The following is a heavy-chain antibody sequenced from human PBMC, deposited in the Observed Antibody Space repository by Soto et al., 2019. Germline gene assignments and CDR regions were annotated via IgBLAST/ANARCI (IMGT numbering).Heavy chain of an antibody. CDR3: AKEGPITNWYFDY. D-gene: IGHD1-1*01. V-gene: IGHV3-30*18. Sequence: QVQLLESGGGVVQPGRSLRLACAASGFTFRSYGMHWVRQAPGKGLEWVTVISYDGNVAYYADSVKGRFTISRDNSKNTLYLQMNSLRTEDTAMYYCAKEGPITNWYFDYWGQGTLVTVSS. CDR2: ISYDGNVA. J-gene: IGHJ4*02. CDR1: GFTFRSYG.